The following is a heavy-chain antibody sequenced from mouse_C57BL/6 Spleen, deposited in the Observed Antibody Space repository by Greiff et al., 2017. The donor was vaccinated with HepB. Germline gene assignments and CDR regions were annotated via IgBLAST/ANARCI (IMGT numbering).Heavy chain of an antibody. Sequence: EVKLMESGGGLVKPGGSLKLSCAASGFTFSSYAMSWVRQTPEKRLEWVATISDGGSYTYYPDNVKGRFTISRDNAKNNLYLQMSHLKSEDTAMYYCARGGYYSNYYFDYWGQGTTLTVSS. CDR2: ISDGGSYT. D-gene: IGHD2-5*01. CDR1: GFTFSSYA. CDR3: ARGGYYSNYYFDY. V-gene: IGHV5-4*03. J-gene: IGHJ2*01.